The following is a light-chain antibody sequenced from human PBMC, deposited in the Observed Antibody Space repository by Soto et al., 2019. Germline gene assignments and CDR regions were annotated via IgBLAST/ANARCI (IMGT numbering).Light chain of an antibody. CDR1: SSNIGSNY. J-gene: IGLJ1*01. CDR3: AEWDDGLSGPV. V-gene: IGLV1-47*01. CDR2: RNN. Sequence: QSVLTQPPSASGTPGQRVTISCSGSSSNIGSNYVYWYQQLPGTAPKLLIYRNNQRPSGVPDRFSGSKSGTSASLAISGLRSEDEADYYCAEWDDGLSGPVFGTGTKVTVL.